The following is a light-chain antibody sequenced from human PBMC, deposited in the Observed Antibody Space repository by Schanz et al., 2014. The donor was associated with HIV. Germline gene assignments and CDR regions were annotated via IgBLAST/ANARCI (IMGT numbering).Light chain of an antibody. CDR2: EVN. V-gene: IGLV2-8*01. J-gene: IGLJ2*01. CDR3: SSFAGNNKLL. Sequence: QSALTQPASVSGSPGQSITISCTGTRSDVGGYNFVSWYQHHPAEPPKLIIYEVNKRPSGVPNRFSGSKSGNTASLTVSGLQADDEADYYCSSFAGNNKLLFGGGTKLTVL. CDR1: RSDVGGYNF.